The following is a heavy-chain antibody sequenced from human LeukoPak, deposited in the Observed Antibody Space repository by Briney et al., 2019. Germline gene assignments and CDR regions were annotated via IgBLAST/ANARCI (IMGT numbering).Heavy chain of an antibody. D-gene: IGHD3-10*01. CDR1: GFTFSSYA. V-gene: IGHV3-23*01. CDR3: AKGDSGSYRPYFDY. CDR2: ISGSGGST. J-gene: IGHJ4*02. Sequence: GGSLRLSCAASGFTFSSYAMSWVRQAPGKGLEWVSAISGSGGSTYYADSVKGRFTISRDNSKNTLYLQMNGLRAEDTAVYYCAKGDSGSYRPYFDYWGQGTLVTVSS.